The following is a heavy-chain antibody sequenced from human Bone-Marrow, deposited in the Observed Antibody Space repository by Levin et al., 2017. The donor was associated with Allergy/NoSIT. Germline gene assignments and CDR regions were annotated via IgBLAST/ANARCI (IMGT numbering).Heavy chain of an antibody. CDR3: AKAETTVMLDYSYFDV. Sequence: GESLKISCAASGFIFSTFAMSWVRQAPGKGLEWVSAISGSGSTTYYADSVKGRFTISRDNSKNTLYLQMNSLRAEDTARYYCAKAETTVMLDYSYFDVWGEGTAVTVSS. CDR1: GFIFSTFA. D-gene: IGHD4-17*01. V-gene: IGHV3-23*01. J-gene: IGHJ6*03. CDR2: ISGSGSTT.